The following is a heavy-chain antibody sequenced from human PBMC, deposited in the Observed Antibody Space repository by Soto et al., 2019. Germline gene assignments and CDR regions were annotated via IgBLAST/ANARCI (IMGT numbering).Heavy chain of an antibody. CDR2: IYSDGTT. CDR3: ARDTHSAVRSDW. Sequence: ESGGGLVQAGESLRLSCAVSGFSVSNNYMTWVRQAPGKGLEWISVIYSDGTTYHADSVKGRFIASRDNSQNTLYLQMNNLRVEDSAVYFCARDTHSAVRSDWWGQGTLVTVAS. V-gene: IGHV3-66*01. J-gene: IGHJ4*02. D-gene: IGHD3-9*01. CDR1: GFSVSNNY.